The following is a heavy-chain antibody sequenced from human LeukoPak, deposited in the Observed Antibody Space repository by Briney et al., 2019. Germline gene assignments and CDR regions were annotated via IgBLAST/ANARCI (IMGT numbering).Heavy chain of an antibody. J-gene: IGHJ5*02. V-gene: IGHV1-18*04. CDR3: ASDFRGGNIVVVPAAFDP. CDR2: ISAYNGNT. D-gene: IGHD2-2*01. Sequence: GASVKVSCKASGYTFTSYGISWVRQAPGQGLEWMGWISAYNGNTNYAQKLQGRVTMTTDTSTSTAYMELRSLRSDDTAVYYCASDFRGGNIVVVPAAFDPWGQGTLVTVSS. CDR1: GYTFTSYG.